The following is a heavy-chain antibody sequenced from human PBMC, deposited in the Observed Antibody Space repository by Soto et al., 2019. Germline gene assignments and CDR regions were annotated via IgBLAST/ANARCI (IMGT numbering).Heavy chain of an antibody. D-gene: IGHD6-13*01. Sequence: ASVKVSCKASGYTFTSYGISWVRQAPGQGLEWMGWISAYNGNTNYAQKLQGRVTMTTDTSTSTAYMELRSLRSDDTAVYYCARPATQQLGASYYYYYMAFWGKGTTVTVSS. CDR3: ARPATQQLGASYYYYYMAF. J-gene: IGHJ6*03. CDR2: ISAYNGNT. CDR1: GYTFTSYG. V-gene: IGHV1-18*01.